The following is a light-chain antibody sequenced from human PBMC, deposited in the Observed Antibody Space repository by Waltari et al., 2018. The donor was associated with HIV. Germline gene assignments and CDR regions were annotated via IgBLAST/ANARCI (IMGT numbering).Light chain of an antibody. CDR3: QQHYSTPWT. Sequence: DIVMTQSPDSLAVSLGERATINCKSSQSVLSSSNNKNYLSWYQQKPGQPPKLLIYWASTRESGVPDRFSGSGSGTDFTRTISSLQAEDVAVYYCQQHYSTPWTFGQGTKVEIK. CDR2: WAS. V-gene: IGKV4-1*01. J-gene: IGKJ1*01. CDR1: QSVLSSSNNKNY.